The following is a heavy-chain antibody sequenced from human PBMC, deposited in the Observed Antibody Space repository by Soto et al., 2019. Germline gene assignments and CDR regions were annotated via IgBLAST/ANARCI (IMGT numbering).Heavy chain of an antibody. CDR3: ARNYYGDLHGPYYFDY. CDR2: IRGKADNYAT. Sequence: PGGSLRLSCAASGFRFSGSAMHWVRQAPGKGLEWVGRIRGKADNYATAYAASVQGRFTISIDDSQNTAYLQMNSLTTGDTAVYYCARNYYGDLHGPYYFDYWGQGTLVTVS. J-gene: IGHJ4*02. D-gene: IGHD4-17*01. CDR1: GFRFSGSA. V-gene: IGHV3-73*01.